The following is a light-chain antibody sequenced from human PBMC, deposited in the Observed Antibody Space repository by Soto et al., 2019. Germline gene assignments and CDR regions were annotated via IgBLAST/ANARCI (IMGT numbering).Light chain of an antibody. Sequence: MSHPRDSLQVPMCETAAMNSKVWQSVLVSSNKKNYLVWYQQKPGQPPKLLIYWASTWESGVPDRFSGSGSGTDFTLTISTLQSEYFAFEFCKQSNYWPPHIFGGGTKVDI. CDR1: QSVLVSSNKKNY. J-gene: IGKJ4*01. CDR2: WAS. V-gene: IGKV4-1*01. CDR3: KQSNYWPPHI.